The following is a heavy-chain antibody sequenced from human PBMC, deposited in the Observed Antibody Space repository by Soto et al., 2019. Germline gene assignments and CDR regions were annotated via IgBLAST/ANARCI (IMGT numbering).Heavy chain of an antibody. J-gene: IGHJ5*02. Sequence: PSLTRVEAGGAVKDYRWSWIRQYHRKGLEWIAYTSYTGNTNYNPSLQSRVTISMDTSKNQLSLKLTSMTAADTAVYYCARDMHAGFTHYFYPCCQWTLVTVSS. CDR1: GGAVKDYR. V-gene: IGHV4-59*02. CDR2: TSYTGNT. D-gene: IGHD1-26*01. CDR3: ARDMHAGFTHYFYP.